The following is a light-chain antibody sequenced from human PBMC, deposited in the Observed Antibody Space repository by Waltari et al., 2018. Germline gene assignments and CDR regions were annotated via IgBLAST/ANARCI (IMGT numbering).Light chain of an antibody. Sequence: QSVLTQPPSASGTPGQRVTISCSGSSPNIGSKPVTWYQQLPGTAPKLLIYSNNQRPSGVPDRFSGSKSGTSASLAISGLQSEDEADYYCAAWDDSLNGAVFGGGTQLTVL. J-gene: IGLJ7*01. V-gene: IGLV1-44*01. CDR1: SPNIGSKP. CDR3: AAWDDSLNGAV. CDR2: SNN.